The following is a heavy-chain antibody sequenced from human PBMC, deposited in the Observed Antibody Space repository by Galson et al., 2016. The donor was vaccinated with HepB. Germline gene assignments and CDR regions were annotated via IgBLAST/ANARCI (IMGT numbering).Heavy chain of an antibody. V-gene: IGHV4-59*08. CDR3: ARHRGASFDS. Sequence: SETLSLTCIVSTDSMSPYYWSWIRQSPGKRLEWIGYVFFLGNTTYNPSLERRVTISLDTTRKHFSLSLKSMTAADTAVYYCARHRGASFDSWGQGTLVTVSS. CDR1: TDSMSPYY. CDR2: VFFLGNT. J-gene: IGHJ5*01.